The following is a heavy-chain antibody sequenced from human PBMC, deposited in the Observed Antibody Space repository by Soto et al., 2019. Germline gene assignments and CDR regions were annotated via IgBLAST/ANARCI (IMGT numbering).Heavy chain of an antibody. CDR3: AREFSTIGRWFDP. V-gene: IGHV1-18*01. D-gene: IGHD3-3*02. J-gene: IGHJ5*02. Sequence: QVQLVQSGAEVKKPGASVKVSCKASGYSFINYGVSWVRQAPGQGLEWMGWIAAYNGYTKYAQKFQGRVTMTTDTSPNTAYMELRSLRSDDTAVYYCAREFSTIGRWFDPWGQGTLVTVSS. CDR1: GYSFINYG. CDR2: IAAYNGYT.